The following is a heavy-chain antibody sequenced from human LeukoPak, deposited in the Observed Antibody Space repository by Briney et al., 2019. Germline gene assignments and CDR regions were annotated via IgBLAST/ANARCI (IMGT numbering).Heavy chain of an antibody. CDR2: INHSGST. V-gene: IGHV4-34*01. CDR3: ARGPYSSGIDY. D-gene: IGHD6-19*01. CDR1: GGSFSGYY. Sequence: SETLSLTCAVYGGSFSGYYWSWIRQPPGKGLEWIGEINHSGSTNYNPSLKSRVTMSVDTSKNQFSLKLSSVTAADTAVYYCARGPYSSGIDYWGQGTLVTVSS. J-gene: IGHJ4*02.